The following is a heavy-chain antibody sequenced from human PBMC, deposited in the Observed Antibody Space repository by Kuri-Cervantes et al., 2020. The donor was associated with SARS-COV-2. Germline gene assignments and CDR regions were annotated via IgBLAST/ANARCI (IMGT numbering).Heavy chain of an antibody. V-gene: IGHV3-30-3*01. D-gene: IGHD2-2*01. CDR2: ISYDGSNK. J-gene: IGHJ3*02. CDR1: GFTFSSYA. CDR3: ARDEGIVVVPSGPRHRTPTDAFDI. Sequence: GESLKISCAASGFTFSSYAMHWVRQAPGKGLEWVAVISYDGSNKYYADSVKGRFTISRDNSKNTLYLQMNSLRAEDAAVYYCARDEGIVVVPSGPRHRTPTDAFDIWGQGTMVTDSS.